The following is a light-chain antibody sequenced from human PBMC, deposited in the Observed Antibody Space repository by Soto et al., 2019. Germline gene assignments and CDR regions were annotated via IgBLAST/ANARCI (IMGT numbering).Light chain of an antibody. CDR3: CSSSYNVV. CDR1: SSHVGSYNF. V-gene: IGLV2-23*01. J-gene: IGLJ2*01. Sequence: QSVLTQPASVSGSPGQSITISCCRTSSHVGSYNFVSWYQQHPGKAPKLLIHEGTKRPSGVSNRFSGYQSDNTASLTISGLQAEDEADYYCCSSSYNVVFGGGTKLTVL. CDR2: EGT.